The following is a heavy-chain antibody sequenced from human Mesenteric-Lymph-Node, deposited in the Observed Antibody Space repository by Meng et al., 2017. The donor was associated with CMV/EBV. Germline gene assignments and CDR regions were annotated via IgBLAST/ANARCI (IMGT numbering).Heavy chain of an antibody. CDR2: IGTAGET. D-gene: IGHD6-13*01. V-gene: IGHV3-13*01. J-gene: IGHJ6*02. CDR3: ARMAGAAAGNSYFYGMDV. Sequence: GESLKISCAASGFTFRGYDMYWVRQAIGKGLEWVAVIGTAGETYYPGSVKGRFTIYRENAKNSLHLQMNSLRAGDTAVYYCARMAGAAAGNSYFYGMDVWGQGTTVTVSS. CDR1: GFTFRGYD.